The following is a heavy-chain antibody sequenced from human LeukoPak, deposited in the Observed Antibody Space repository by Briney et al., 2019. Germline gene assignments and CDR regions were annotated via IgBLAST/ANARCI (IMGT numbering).Heavy chain of an antibody. CDR3: ARDRWWFDP. D-gene: IGHD4-23*01. Sequence: GGSLRLSCAVSGFTFDDYAMHWVRQAPGKGLEWVSGISWNSGRIGYVDSVKGRFTISRDNAKNSLYLQMNSLRAEDTAVYYCARDRWWFDPWGQGTLVTVSS. J-gene: IGHJ5*02. CDR1: GFTFDDYA. CDR2: ISWNSGRI. V-gene: IGHV3-9*01.